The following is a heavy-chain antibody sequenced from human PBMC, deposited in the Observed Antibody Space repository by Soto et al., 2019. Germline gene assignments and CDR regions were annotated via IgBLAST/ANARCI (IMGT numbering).Heavy chain of an antibody. V-gene: IGHV4-59*01. Sequence: HTCTVSGGSISSYYWSWIRQPPGKGLEWIGYIYYSGSTNYNPSLKSRVTISVDTSKNQFSLKLSSVTAADTAVYYCARGYPIFDYWGQGTLVTVSS. D-gene: IGHD2-15*01. CDR1: GGSISSYY. J-gene: IGHJ4*02. CDR3: ARGYPIFDY. CDR2: IYYSGST.